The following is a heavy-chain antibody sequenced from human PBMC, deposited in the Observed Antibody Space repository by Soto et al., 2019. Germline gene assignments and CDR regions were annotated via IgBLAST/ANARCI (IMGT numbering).Heavy chain of an antibody. D-gene: IGHD2-21*01. CDR3: ARSVGVTTLSYLAF. CDR2: IIPMFGTA. CDR1: GGTFSSHG. Sequence: QVHLVQSGAEVKKPGSSVKVSCKASGGTFSSHGISWVRQVPGQGLEWMGGIIPMFGTATSTQNFQGRLTMTADESTSTAYIELSSLTSEDTAVYFCARSVGVTTLSYLAFWGPGTLVTVSS. V-gene: IGHV1-69*01. J-gene: IGHJ4*02.